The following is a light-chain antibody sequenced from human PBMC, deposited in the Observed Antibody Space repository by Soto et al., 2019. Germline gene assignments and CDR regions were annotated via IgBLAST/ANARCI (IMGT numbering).Light chain of an antibody. Sequence: DIVMTQSPDSLAVSLGERATINCKSSQSVLYSSNNKNYLAWYQQKPGQPPMLVIYWASTRESGVPDRFSGSGSGTDFTLTISSRQAEDVAVYYCQQYYSTPQTFGQGTKVEIK. CDR1: QSVLYSSNNKNY. CDR3: QQYYSTPQT. V-gene: IGKV4-1*01. J-gene: IGKJ1*01. CDR2: WAS.